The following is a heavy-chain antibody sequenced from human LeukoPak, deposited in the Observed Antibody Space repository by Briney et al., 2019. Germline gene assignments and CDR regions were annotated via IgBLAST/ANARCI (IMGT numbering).Heavy chain of an antibody. CDR2: INPNSGGT. CDR3: ARDSGVATMWFDP. V-gene: IGHV1-2*02. Sequence: ASVKVSCKASGYTFTGYYMHWVRQAPGQGLEWMGWINPNSGGTNYAQKFQGRVTMTRDTSISTAYMELSRLRSDDTAVYYCARDSGVATMWFDPWGQGTLVTVSS. J-gene: IGHJ5*02. D-gene: IGHD5-24*01. CDR1: GYTFTGYY.